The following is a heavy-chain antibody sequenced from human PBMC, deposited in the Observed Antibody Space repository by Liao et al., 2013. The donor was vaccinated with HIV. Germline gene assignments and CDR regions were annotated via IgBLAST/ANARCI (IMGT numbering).Heavy chain of an antibody. J-gene: IGHJ4*02. Sequence: QVQLQQWGAGLLKPSETLSLTCAVYGGSFNNYFWSWIRQTPGKGLEWLGEINPGGSGITKYNPSLESRVIFSVDTSKNQFSLKLSSVTAADTAVYYCARGDLKGMTAAHDYWGQGTLVTVSS. CDR3: ARGDLKGMTAAHDY. V-gene: IGHV4-34*01. D-gene: IGHD6-13*01. CDR1: GGSFNNYF. CDR2: INPGGSGIT.